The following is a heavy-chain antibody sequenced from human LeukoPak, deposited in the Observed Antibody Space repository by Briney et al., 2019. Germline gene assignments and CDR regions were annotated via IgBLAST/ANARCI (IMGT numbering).Heavy chain of an antibody. J-gene: IGHJ3*02. Sequence: GGPLRLSCAASGIIFSSYAMTWLRQAPGKGLEWGSSVSGYGDRTQYADSGKGRFTISRDNSKNTLYLQMNILRAEDTAVYYCAKDPNGDYVGTFDMWGQGTLVTVSP. CDR3: AKDPNGDYVGTFDM. V-gene: IGHV3-23*01. CDR2: VSGYGDRT. CDR1: GIIFSSYA. D-gene: IGHD4-17*01.